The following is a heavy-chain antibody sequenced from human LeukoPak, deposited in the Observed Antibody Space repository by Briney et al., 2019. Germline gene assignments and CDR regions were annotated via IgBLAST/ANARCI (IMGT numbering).Heavy chain of an antibody. J-gene: IGHJ4*02. CDR3: ARGPRTSSSWLDY. Sequence: SETLSLTCAVYGGSFSGYYWSWIRQPPGKGLEWIGEINHSGSTNYNPSLKSRVTISVDTSKNQFSLKLSSVTAADTAVYYRARGPRTSSSWLDYWGQGTLVTVSS. CDR2: INHSGST. CDR1: GGSFSGYY. D-gene: IGHD6-13*01. V-gene: IGHV4-34*01.